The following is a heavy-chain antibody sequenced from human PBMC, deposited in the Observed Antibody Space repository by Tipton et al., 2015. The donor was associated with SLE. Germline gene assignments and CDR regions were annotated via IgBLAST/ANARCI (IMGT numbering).Heavy chain of an antibody. D-gene: IGHD5-18*01. V-gene: IGHV4-59*01. CDR3: ARGGLGYSYYYYMDV. CDR1: GGSMTGSY. CDR2: MYYSGIT. Sequence: TLSLTCTVSGGSMTGSYWSWVRQTPGKGLEWIGYMYYSGITNYNPSLKSRVTISVDTSKNQFSLKLNSVTAADTAVYYCARGGLGYSYYYYMDVWGKGTTVTVSS. J-gene: IGHJ6*03.